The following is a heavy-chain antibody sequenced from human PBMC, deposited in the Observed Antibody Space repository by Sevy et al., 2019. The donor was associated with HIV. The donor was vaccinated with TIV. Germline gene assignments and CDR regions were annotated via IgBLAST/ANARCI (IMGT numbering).Heavy chain of an antibody. D-gene: IGHD3-16*01. J-gene: IGHJ6*02. CDR3: ARDGGRELNYGMDV. CDR1: GFTFSNYS. CDR2: ISNGSIYI. V-gene: IGHV3-21*01. Sequence: GGSLRLSCAASGFTFSNYSMNWVRQAPGKGLEWGSSISNGSIYIYYADSVKGRFTISRDNAKNSLYLQMNSLRAEDTAVYYCARDGGRELNYGMDVWGQGTTVTVSS.